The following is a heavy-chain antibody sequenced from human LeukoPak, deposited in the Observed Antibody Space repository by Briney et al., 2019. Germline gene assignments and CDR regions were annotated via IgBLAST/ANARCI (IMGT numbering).Heavy chain of an antibody. CDR1: GYTFTSYG. Sequence: ASVKVSCKASGYTFTSYGISWVRQAPGQGLEWMAWISAYNGNTNYAQKLQGRVTMTTDTSTSTAYMELRSLRSDDTAVYYCARMWGGATRPLTNFDYWGQGTLVTVSS. V-gene: IGHV1-18*01. D-gene: IGHD1-26*01. CDR2: ISAYNGNT. CDR3: ARMWGGATRPLTNFDY. J-gene: IGHJ4*02.